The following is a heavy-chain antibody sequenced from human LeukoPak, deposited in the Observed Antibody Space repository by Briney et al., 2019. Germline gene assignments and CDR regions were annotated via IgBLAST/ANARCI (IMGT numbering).Heavy chain of an antibody. Sequence: SETLSLTCTVSGGSISSGGYYWSWIRQPAGKGLEWIGRIYTSGSTNYNPSLKSRVTMSVDTSKNQFSLKLSSVTAADTAVYYCARTYYDFWSGYSHPENWFDPWGQGTLVTVSS. CDR3: ARTYYDFWSGYSHPENWFDP. V-gene: IGHV4-61*02. CDR1: GGSISSGGYY. D-gene: IGHD3-3*01. J-gene: IGHJ5*02. CDR2: IYTSGST.